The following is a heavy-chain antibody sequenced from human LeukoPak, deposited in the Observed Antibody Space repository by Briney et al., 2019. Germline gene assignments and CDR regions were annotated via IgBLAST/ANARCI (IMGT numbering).Heavy chain of an antibody. CDR3: ARVGGEYQLLGYYYYGMDV. Sequence: ASVKVSCKASGYTFTSYGISWVRQAPGQGPEWMGWISAYNGNTNYAQKLQGRVTMTTDTSTSTAYMELRSLRSDDTAVYYCARVGGEYQLLGYYYYGMDVWGQGTTVTVSS. J-gene: IGHJ6*02. CDR1: GYTFTSYG. D-gene: IGHD2-2*01. V-gene: IGHV1-18*01. CDR2: ISAYNGNT.